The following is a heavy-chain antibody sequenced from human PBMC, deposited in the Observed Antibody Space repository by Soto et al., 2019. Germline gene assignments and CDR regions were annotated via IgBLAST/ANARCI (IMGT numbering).Heavy chain of an antibody. Sequence: PGGSLRLSCAASGFTFSSYGMHWVRQAPGKGLEWVAVISYDGSNKYYADSVKGRFTISRDNSKNTLYLQMNSLRAEDTAVYYCAKEYQPHSGSGWSHFFDYWGQGTLVTVSS. D-gene: IGHD6-19*01. CDR3: AKEYQPHSGSGWSHFFDY. V-gene: IGHV3-30*18. CDR1: GFTFSSYG. CDR2: ISYDGSNK. J-gene: IGHJ4*02.